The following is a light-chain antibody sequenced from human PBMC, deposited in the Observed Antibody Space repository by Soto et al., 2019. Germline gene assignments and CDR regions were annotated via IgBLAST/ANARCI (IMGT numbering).Light chain of an antibody. Sequence: EIVMTQSPATLSVSPGERATLSCRASQTVNSNLAWYQKKPGQAPRLLIYGASTRAPGIPARFSGSRSGTVFTLTISSLHSEDFAVYYCQWYNNWPPLIFGGGTKVDIK. CDR1: QTVNSN. CDR2: GAS. CDR3: QWYNNWPPLI. V-gene: IGKV3D-15*01. J-gene: IGKJ4*01.